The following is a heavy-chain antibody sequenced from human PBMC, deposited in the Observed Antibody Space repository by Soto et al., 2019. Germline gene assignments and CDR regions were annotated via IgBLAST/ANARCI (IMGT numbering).Heavy chain of an antibody. V-gene: IGHV4-34*01. CDR2: INHSGST. D-gene: IGHD2-15*01. CDR1: GGSFSGYY. J-gene: IGHJ4*02. Sequence: QVHLQQWGAGLLKPSETLSLTCAVYGGSFSGYYWSWIRQPPGKGLEWIGEINHSGSTNYNPSLKSRVTISVDTSKNQFSLKLSSVTAADTAVYYCARGLGDSGGYCSGGSCYSFDYWGQGTLVTVSS. CDR3: ARGLGDSGGYCSGGSCYSFDY.